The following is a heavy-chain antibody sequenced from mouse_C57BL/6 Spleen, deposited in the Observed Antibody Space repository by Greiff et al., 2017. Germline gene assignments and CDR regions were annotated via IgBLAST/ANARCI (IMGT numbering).Heavy chain of an antibody. CDR3: AKTGCYGNYFDY. CDR2: IWSGGST. Sequence: VQLLQSGPGLVQPSQCLSITCTASGFSFTSYGVYWVRQSPGKGLEWLGVIWSGGSTDYDAAYMSRLSITQDNSTSQDIVIMNSLQADDAAIYYCAKTGCYGNYFDYWGQGTTLTVSS. D-gene: IGHD1-1*01. CDR1: GFSFTSYG. J-gene: IGHJ2*01. V-gene: IGHV2-5*01.